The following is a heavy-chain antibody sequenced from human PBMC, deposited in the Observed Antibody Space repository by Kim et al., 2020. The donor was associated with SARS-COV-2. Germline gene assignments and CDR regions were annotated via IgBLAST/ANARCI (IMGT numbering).Heavy chain of an antibody. J-gene: IGHJ4*02. Sequence: GSTKYYADSVKGRFASSRDNSKNTLYLQMNSLRAEDTAVYYCAKGDGFDYWGQGTLVTVSS. CDR2: GSTK. CDR3: AKGDGFDY. V-gene: IGHV3-30*02.